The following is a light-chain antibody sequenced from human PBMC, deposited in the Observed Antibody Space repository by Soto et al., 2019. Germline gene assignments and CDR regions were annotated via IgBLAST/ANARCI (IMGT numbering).Light chain of an antibody. CDR1: QSVTSY. Sequence: EIVLTQSPATLSLSPGERATLSCMASQSVTSYLAWYQQKPGQAPRLLIYGASTRATGIPARFSGSGSGTECTLTISSLQSEDVAVYYCQQYNNWPRTLGQGTKVDIK. CDR3: QQYNNWPRT. V-gene: IGKV3-15*01. CDR2: GAS. J-gene: IGKJ1*01.